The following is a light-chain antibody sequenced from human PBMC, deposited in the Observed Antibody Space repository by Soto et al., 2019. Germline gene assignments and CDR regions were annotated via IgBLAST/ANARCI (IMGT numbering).Light chain of an antibody. CDR1: SSNIGAGYD. J-gene: IGLJ1*01. CDR2: DNS. V-gene: IGLV1-40*01. CDR3: QSYDRSLSGSRV. Sequence: QSVLTQPPSVSGAPGQRVTISCNGSSSNIGAGYDVHWYQQLPGTAPKLLIYDNSNRPSGVPDRFSGSKSGTSASLAITGLQAEDEADYYCQSYDRSLSGSRVFGTGTKVTVL.